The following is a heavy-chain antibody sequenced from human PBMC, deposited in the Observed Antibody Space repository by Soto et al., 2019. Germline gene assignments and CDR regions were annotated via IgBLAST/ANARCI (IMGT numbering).Heavy chain of an antibody. CDR3: ARDRVPRSARLDY. J-gene: IGHJ4*02. Sequence: PGGSLRLSCAASGFTFSGYAMHWVRQAPGKGLEWVAVISYDGSNKYYADSVKGRFTISRDNSKNTLYLQMNSLRAEDTAVYYCARDRVPRSARLDYWGQGTLVTVSS. D-gene: IGHD1-1*01. CDR1: GFTFSGYA. V-gene: IGHV3-30-3*01. CDR2: ISYDGSNK.